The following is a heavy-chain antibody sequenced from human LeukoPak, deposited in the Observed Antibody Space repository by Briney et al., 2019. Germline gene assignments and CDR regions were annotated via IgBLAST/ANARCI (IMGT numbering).Heavy chain of an antibody. Sequence: SETPSLTCTVSGGSISSSSYYWGWIRQPPGKGLEWIGSIYYSGSTYYNPSLKSRVTISVDTSKNQFSLKLSSVTAADTAVYYCARQPLYYGDHAWFDPWGQGTLVTVSS. CDR2: IYYSGST. V-gene: IGHV4-39*01. CDR3: ARQPLYYGDHAWFDP. CDR1: GGSISSSSYY. D-gene: IGHD4-17*01. J-gene: IGHJ5*02.